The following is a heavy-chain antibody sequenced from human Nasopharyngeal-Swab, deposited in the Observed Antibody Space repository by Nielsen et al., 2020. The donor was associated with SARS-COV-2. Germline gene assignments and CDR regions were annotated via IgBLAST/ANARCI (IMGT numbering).Heavy chain of an antibody. V-gene: IGHV5-51*01. D-gene: IGHD1-26*01. CDR2: IYPGDSDT. CDR3: ARSGTYYGMDV. J-gene: IGHJ6*02. CDR1: GYNFASYW. Sequence: GESLKISCKSSGYNFASYWIGLVRQMPGRGLEWMGIIYPGDSDTRYSPSFQGQVTISVDKSINTAFLHSSSLKASDIATYYCARSGTYYGMDVWGQGTTVIVSS.